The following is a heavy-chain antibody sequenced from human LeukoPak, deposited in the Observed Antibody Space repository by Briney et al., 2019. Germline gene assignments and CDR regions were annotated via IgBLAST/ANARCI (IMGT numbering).Heavy chain of an antibody. CDR3: ARAYCSGGSCYEFDY. Sequence: ASVKVSCNASGYTFAGYYIHWVRQAPGQGLEWMGWINPNSGGTNYAQKFRGGVTMTRDTSISTAYMEVSGLPSDDTAVYFCARAYCSGGSCYEFDYWGQGTLVTVSS. J-gene: IGHJ4*02. CDR1: GYTFAGYY. CDR2: INPNSGGT. V-gene: IGHV1-2*02. D-gene: IGHD2-15*01.